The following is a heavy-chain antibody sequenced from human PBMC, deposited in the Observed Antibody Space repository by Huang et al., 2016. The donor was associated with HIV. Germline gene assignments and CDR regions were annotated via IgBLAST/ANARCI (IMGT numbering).Heavy chain of an antibody. D-gene: IGHD1-26*01. J-gene: IGHJ4*02. CDR2: ISYDGSNK. CDR1: GFSFSTYG. V-gene: IGHV3-30*18. CDR3: AKDGADEEWDIDY. Sequence: VQLVESGGGVVQPGRSLRLACAASGFSFSTYGLHWVRQAPVKGLEWVAVISYDGSNKYYANSVKGRFTISRDTSENKVYLQMNSLRHEDTAVYYCAKDGADEEWDIDYWGQGTLVTVSS.